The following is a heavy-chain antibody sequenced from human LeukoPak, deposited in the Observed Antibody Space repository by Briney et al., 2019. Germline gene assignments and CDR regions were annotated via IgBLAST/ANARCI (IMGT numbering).Heavy chain of an antibody. V-gene: IGHV3-11*05. D-gene: IGHD6-19*01. Sequence: GGPLRLSCAASGFTFSDYYMSWIRQAPGKGLEWVSYISSSSSYTNYADSVKGRFTISRDNAKNSLYLQMNSLRAEDTAVYYCARGGVAGNFDYWGQGTLVTVSS. CDR1: GFTFSDYY. CDR3: ARGGVAGNFDY. CDR2: ISSSSSYT. J-gene: IGHJ4*02.